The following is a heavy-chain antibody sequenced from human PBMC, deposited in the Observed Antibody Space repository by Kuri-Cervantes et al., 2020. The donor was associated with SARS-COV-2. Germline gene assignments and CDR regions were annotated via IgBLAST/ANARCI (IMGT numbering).Heavy chain of an antibody. D-gene: IGHD5-24*01. CDR2: INWNGGST. J-gene: IGHJ4*02. Sequence: GESLKISCAASGFTFDDYGMSWVRQAPGKGLEWVSGINWNGGSTGYADSVKGRFTISRDNAKNSLYLQMDSLRAEDTAVYYCVREKGGWLQGDYWGQGTLVTVSS. CDR3: VREKGGWLQGDY. CDR1: GFTFDDYG. V-gene: IGHV3-20*04.